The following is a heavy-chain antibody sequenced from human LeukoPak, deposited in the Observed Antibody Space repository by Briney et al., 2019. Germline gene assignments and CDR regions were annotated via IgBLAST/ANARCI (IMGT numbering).Heavy chain of an antibody. V-gene: IGHV4-4*02. D-gene: IGHD6-19*01. CDR3: ARDAQAVAGKGRYYYYGMDV. Sequence: PSGTLSLTCAVSGGSISSSNWWSWVRQPPGKGLEWIGEIYHSGSTNYNPSLKSRVTMSVDKSKNQFSLKLSSVTAADMAVYYCARDAQAVAGKGRYYYYGMDVWGQGTTVTVSS. CDR2: IYHSGST. CDR1: GGSISSSNW. J-gene: IGHJ6*02.